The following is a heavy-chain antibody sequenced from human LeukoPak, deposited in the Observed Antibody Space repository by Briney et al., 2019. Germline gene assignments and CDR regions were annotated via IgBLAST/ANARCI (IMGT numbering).Heavy chain of an antibody. V-gene: IGHV4-39*07. CDR1: GGSISSSSYY. CDR3: ARKGIWSGYFDY. D-gene: IGHD3-3*01. CDR2: IYYSGST. Sequence: SETLSLTRTVSGGSISSSSYYWGWIRQPPGKGLEWIGSIYYSGSTNYNPSLKSRVTISVDTSKNQFSLKLSSVTAADTAVYYCARKGIWSGYFDYWGQGTLVTVSS. J-gene: IGHJ4*02.